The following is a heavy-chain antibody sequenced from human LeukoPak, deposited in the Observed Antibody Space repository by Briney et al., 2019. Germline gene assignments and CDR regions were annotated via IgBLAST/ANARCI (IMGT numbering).Heavy chain of an antibody. CDR3: ARSGTLAAAGTGKDTTYYYYYYMDV. CDR2: IYTSGST. Sequence: SETLSLTCTVSGGSISSYYWSWIRQPPGKGLEWIGYIYTSGSTNYNPSLKSRVTISVDTSKNQFSLKLSSVTDADTAVYYCARSGTLAAAGTGKDTTYYYYYYMDVWGKGTTVTVSS. CDR1: GGSISSYY. D-gene: IGHD6-13*01. J-gene: IGHJ6*03. V-gene: IGHV4-4*09.